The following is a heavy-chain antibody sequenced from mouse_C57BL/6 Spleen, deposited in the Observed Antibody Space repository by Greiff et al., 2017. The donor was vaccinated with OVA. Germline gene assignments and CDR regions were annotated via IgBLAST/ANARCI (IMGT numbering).Heavy chain of an antibody. Sequence: VQLQQPGAELVMPGASVKLSCKASGYTFTSYWMHWVKQRPGQGLEWIGEIDPSDSYTNYNQKFKGKSTLTVDKSSSTAYMQLSSLTSEDSAVYYCARTDITTVVATWYFDVWGTGTTVTVSS. D-gene: IGHD1-1*01. CDR1: GYTFTSYW. J-gene: IGHJ1*03. CDR2: IDPSDSYT. CDR3: ARTDITTVVATWYFDV. V-gene: IGHV1-69*01.